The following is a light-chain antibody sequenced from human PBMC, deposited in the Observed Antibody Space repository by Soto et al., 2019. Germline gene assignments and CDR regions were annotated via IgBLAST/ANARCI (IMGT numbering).Light chain of an antibody. CDR2: RNN. J-gene: IGLJ2*01. CDR3: AAWDDSLSGYVV. V-gene: IGLV1-47*01. Sequence: SVLTQPPSASGSRGQRVTISCSGSSSNIGSNYVYWYQQLPGTAPKLLIYRNNQRPSGVPDRFSGSKSGTSASLAISGLRSEDEADYYCAAWDDSLSGYVVFGGGTKVTVL. CDR1: SSNIGSNY.